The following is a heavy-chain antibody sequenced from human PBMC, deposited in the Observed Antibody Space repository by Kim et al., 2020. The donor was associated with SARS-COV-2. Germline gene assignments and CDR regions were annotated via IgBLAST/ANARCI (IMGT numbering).Heavy chain of an antibody. CDR2: INYHSSTT. D-gene: IGHD2-15*01. CDR3: ATPGHLPVVYIDY. J-gene: IGHJ4*01. Sequence: SETLSLTCAVSGGSFSSCNWCWFRHPPGEEREWFGGINYHSSTTNNTSSLSSRFTISVDSSKHQSSLQLTCLTAAATAVYYSATPGHLPVVYIDYW. V-gene: IGHV4-34*01. CDR1: GGSFSSCN.